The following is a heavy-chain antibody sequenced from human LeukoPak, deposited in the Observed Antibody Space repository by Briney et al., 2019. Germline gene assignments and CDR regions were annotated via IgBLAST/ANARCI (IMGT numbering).Heavy chain of an antibody. CDR2: INHSGST. Sequence: PSETLSLTCAVYGGSFSGYYWSWIRQPPGKGLEWIGEINHSGSTNYNPSLKSRVTISVDASKNQFSLKLSSVTAADTAVYYCARVGTWGMDVWGKGTTVTISS. D-gene: IGHD1-26*01. J-gene: IGHJ6*03. CDR3: ARVGTWGMDV. CDR1: GGSFSGYY. V-gene: IGHV4-34*01.